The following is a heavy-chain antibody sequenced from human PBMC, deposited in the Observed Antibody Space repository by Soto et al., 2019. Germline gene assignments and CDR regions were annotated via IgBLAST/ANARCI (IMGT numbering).Heavy chain of an antibody. D-gene: IGHD1-26*01. Sequence: QVVLLQSGAEVKEPGSSMRVSCKVSGSTFNNFAFSWVRQAPGHGPEWMGGIVVMSNTADYSQRFRDRVTITADTSTNTLYMELGSLTFEDTAVYYCARAIKRWEVHYYFDYWGQGTQVTVSS. CDR2: IVVMSNTA. V-gene: IGHV1-69*06. CDR1: GSTFNNFA. CDR3: ARAIKRWEVHYYFDY. J-gene: IGHJ4*02.